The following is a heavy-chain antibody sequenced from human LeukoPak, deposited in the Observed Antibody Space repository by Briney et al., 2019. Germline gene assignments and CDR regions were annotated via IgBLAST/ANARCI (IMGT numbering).Heavy chain of an antibody. V-gene: IGHV3-21*01. D-gene: IGHD2-15*01. CDR2: ISSSSSYI. CDR1: GFTFSSYS. J-gene: IGHJ3*02. Sequence: GGSLTLSCAASGFTFSSYSMNWVRQAPGKGLEWVSSISSSSSYIYYPDSVKVRFTISRDNAKNSLYLQMNSLRAEDTAVYYCARAYRSGENDAFDIWGQGTMVTVSS. CDR3: ARAYRSGENDAFDI.